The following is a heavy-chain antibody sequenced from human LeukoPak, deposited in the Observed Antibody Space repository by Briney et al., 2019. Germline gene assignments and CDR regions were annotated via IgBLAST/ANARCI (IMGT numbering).Heavy chain of an antibody. CDR2: ISAHNGNT. D-gene: IGHD3-22*01. V-gene: IGHV1-18*01. CDR1: GYTFTSHG. Sequence: ASVKVSCKASGYTFTSHGISWVRQAPGQGLEWMGWISAHNGNTNYAQKLQGRVTMTTDTSTSTAYMELRSLRSDDTAVYYCARVGYYESSGYYEYWGQGTLVTVSS. CDR3: ARVGYYESSGYYEY. J-gene: IGHJ4*02.